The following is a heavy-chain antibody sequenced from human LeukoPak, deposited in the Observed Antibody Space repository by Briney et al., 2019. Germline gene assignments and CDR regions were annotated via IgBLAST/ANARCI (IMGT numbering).Heavy chain of an antibody. CDR3: AKRDSSGPNYFAY. J-gene: IGHJ4*02. CDR1: GFTFAGCA. Sequence: SGGSLRLSCAASGFTFAGCAMSWVRQAPGKGLEWVSTFGRSGAGTFYADSVKGRFTISRDNSKNTLYLQMNSLRAEDTAVYYCAKRDSSGPNYFAYWGQGALVTVSS. V-gene: IGHV3-23*01. CDR2: FGRSGAGT. D-gene: IGHD6-19*01.